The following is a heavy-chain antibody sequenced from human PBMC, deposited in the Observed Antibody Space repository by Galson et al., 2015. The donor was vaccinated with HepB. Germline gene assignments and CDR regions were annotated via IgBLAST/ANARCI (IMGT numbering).Heavy chain of an antibody. CDR3: AKDHIASGDI. CDR1: GFTFSRYW. Sequence: SLRLSCAASGFTFSRYWMSWVRQAPGKGLEWVANIKQDGSEKYYADSVKGRFTISRDNAKNTLYLQMNSLRAEDTAVYYCAKDHIASGDIWGQGTMVTVSS. J-gene: IGHJ3*02. CDR2: IKQDGSEK. V-gene: IGHV3-7*03. D-gene: IGHD1-1*01.